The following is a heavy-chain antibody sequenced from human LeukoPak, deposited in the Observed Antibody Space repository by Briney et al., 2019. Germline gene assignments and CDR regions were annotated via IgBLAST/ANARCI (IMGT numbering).Heavy chain of an antibody. CDR1: GFTFSSYA. CDR3: AKQGPTRSIRRDGYNSQIDY. D-gene: IGHD5-24*01. Sequence: GGSLRLSCAASGFTFSSYAMSWVRQAPGKGLEWVSAISGSGGSTYYADSVKGRFTISRDNSKNTLYLQMNSLRAEDTAVYYCAKQGPTRSIRRDGYNSQIDYWGQGTLVTVSS. V-gene: IGHV3-23*01. CDR2: ISGSGGST. J-gene: IGHJ4*02.